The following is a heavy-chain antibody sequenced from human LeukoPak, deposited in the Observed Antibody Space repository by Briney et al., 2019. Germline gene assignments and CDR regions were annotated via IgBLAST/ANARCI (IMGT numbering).Heavy chain of an antibody. CDR2: ISTSNRNT. V-gene: IGHV1-18*01. D-gene: IGHD1-26*01. J-gene: IGHJ4*02. Sequence: ASVKVSCKASGYTFSTFGIAWVRQAPGQRPEWMGWISTSNRNTKYAQKFQGTVTMTTDTSTSTVYLELRTLRSDDTAVYYCARDGRRAGYGGSHQAYWGQGTLVTVSS. CDR3: ARDGRRAGYGGSHQAY. CDR1: GYTFSTFG.